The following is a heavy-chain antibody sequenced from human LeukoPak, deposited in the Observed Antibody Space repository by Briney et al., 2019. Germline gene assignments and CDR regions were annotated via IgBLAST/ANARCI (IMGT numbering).Heavy chain of an antibody. J-gene: IGHJ3*02. CDR2: IKEDGSEK. Sequence: PGGSLRLSCASSGFSFSTSWMTWVRQAPGKGLEWVANIKEDGSEKYYVDSVKGRFTISRDNAKNSLYLQMNSLRVEDAAVYYCARDAVSPPVFDIWGQGTMVPVSS. V-gene: IGHV3-7*04. CDR3: ARDAVSPPVFDI. CDR1: GFSFSTSW.